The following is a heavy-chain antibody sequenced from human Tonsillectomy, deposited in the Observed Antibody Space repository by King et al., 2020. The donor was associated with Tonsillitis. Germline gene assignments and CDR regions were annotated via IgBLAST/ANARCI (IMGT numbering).Heavy chain of an antibody. V-gene: IGHV3-49*03. CDR3: SREDDFWSGYSN. CDR1: GFTFGDYT. J-gene: IGHJ4*02. CDR2: IRSKPSGGTT. Sequence: VQLVESGGGLVQPGRSLRLSCTGSGFTFGDYTMSWFRQAPGKGLEWVGFIRSKPSGGTTEYAASVKGGFTISRDDSKSIAYLQMNSLKTEDTAVYYCSREDDFWSGYSNWSQGTLVTVSS. D-gene: IGHD3-3*01.